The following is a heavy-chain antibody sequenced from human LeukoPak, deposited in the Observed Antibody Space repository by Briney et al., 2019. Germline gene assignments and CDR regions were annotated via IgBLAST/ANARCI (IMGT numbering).Heavy chain of an antibody. CDR2: ISWNSGSI. V-gene: IGHV3-9*01. D-gene: IGHD1-20*01. J-gene: IGHJ4*02. Sequence: GGSLRLSCAASGFTFDDYAMHWVRQAPGKGLEWVSGISWNSGSIGYADSVKGRFTISRDNAKNSLYLQMNSLRAEDTAVYYCARVGYNWNDVVLDYWGQGTLVTVSS. CDR1: GFTFDDYA. CDR3: ARVGYNWNDVVLDY.